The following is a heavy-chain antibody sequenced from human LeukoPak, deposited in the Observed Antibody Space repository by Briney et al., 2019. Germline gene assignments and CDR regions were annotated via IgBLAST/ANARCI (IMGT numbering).Heavy chain of an antibody. CDR1: GFTFSSYA. CDR3: AKAGVTATSSYYYMDV. CDR2: ISGSGGST. V-gene: IGHV3-23*01. J-gene: IGHJ6*03. D-gene: IGHD2-21*02. Sequence: SGGSLRLSCAASGFTFSSYAMSWVRQAPGKGLEWVSAISGSGGSTYYADSVKGRFTISRDNSKNTLYLQMNSLRAEDTAVYYCAKAGVTATSSYYYMDVWGKGTTVTVSS.